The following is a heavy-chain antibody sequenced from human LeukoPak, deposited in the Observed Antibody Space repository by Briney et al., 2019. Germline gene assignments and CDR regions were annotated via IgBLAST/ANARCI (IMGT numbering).Heavy chain of an antibody. CDR1: GYTFTGYY. CDR2: INPKSGAT. D-gene: IGHD3-9*01. CDR3: TRAQTPGGRYFDLDY. J-gene: IGHJ4*02. Sequence: ASVKVSCKASGYTFTGYYMHWVRQAPGQGLQWMGWINPKSGATKYAQNFQGRVTMTRDTSISTVYMEVSRLRSDDPAVYYCTRAQTPGGRYFDLDYWGQGTLVTVSS. V-gene: IGHV1-2*02.